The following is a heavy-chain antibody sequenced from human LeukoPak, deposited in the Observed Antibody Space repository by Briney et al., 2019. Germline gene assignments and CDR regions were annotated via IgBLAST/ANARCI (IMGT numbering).Heavy chain of an antibody. CDR2: IYYSGST. D-gene: IGHD1-26*01. CDR1: GGSISSSSYY. CDR3: ATVGATSFDY. J-gene: IGHJ4*02. V-gene: IGHV4-39*07. Sequence: SETLSLTCTVSGGSISSSSYYWGWIRQPPGKGLEWIGSIYYSGSTYYNPSLKSRVTISVDTSKNQFSLRLSSMTAADTAVYYCATVGATSFDYWGQGALVTVSS.